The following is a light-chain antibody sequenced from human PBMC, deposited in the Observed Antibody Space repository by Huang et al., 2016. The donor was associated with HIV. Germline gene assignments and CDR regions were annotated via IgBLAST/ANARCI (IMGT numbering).Light chain of an antibody. CDR3: QQGYSALIT. CDR2: SAS. V-gene: IGKV1-39*01. J-gene: IGKJ5*01. Sequence: DILLTQSPSSLSASVGDRVTITCRASQNINTYLNWYQQKPGKARNLLIHSASTLQTGVPSRFSGSGSGTDFTLTVNSLQPEDSATYYCQQGYSALITFGQGTRL. CDR1: QNINTY.